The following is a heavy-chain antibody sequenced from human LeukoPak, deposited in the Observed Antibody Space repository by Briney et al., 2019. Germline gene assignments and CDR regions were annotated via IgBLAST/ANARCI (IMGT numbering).Heavy chain of an antibody. Sequence: ASVKVSCKVSGYTLTELSMHWVRQAPGKGLEWMGGFDPVDGETIYAQKFQGRVTMTEDTSTDTAYMELSSLRSEDTAVYYCATDRSVTTIDYYYYGMDVWGQGTTVTVSS. D-gene: IGHD4-17*01. CDR3: ATDRSVTTIDYYYYGMDV. CDR1: GYTLTELS. CDR2: FDPVDGET. J-gene: IGHJ6*02. V-gene: IGHV1-24*01.